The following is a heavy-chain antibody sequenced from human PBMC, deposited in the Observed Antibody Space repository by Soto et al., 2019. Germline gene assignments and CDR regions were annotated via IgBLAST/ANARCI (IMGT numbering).Heavy chain of an antibody. V-gene: IGHV3-53*01. CDR1: GFAVSSNY. D-gene: IGHD3-22*01. Sequence: EVQLVESGGGLIQPGGSLRLTCAASGFAVSSNYMSWVRQAPGKGLEWGSLIYSGGTTYYADSVKGRFTISRDNSKNTLYLQMNSLRAEDTAVYYCERASKGSGYSPHAFDIWGQGTMVTVSS. J-gene: IGHJ3*02. CDR3: ERASKGSGYSPHAFDI. CDR2: IYSGGTT.